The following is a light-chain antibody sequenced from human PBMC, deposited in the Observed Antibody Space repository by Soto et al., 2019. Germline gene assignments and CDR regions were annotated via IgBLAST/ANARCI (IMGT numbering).Light chain of an antibody. J-gene: IGLJ2*01. Sequence: QAVVTQPPSVSGAPGQRVTISCTGSSSNIGAGYDVHWYQQLPGRAPKLLIYGNTNRPSGVPDRFSGSKSGTSASPAITGLQAEDEADYYCLSFDSSLSVVFGGGTKVTVL. CDR3: LSFDSSLSVV. CDR1: SSNIGAGYD. CDR2: GNT. V-gene: IGLV1-40*01.